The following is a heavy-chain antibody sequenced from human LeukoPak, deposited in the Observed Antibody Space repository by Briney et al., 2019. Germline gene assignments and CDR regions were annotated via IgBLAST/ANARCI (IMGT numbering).Heavy chain of an antibody. J-gene: IGHJ4*02. D-gene: IGHD3-10*01. Sequence: SVKVSCKASGYTFTSYGISWVRQAPGQGLEWMGGIIPIFGTANYAQKFQGRVTITADKSTSTAYMELSSLRSEDTAVYYCARLHYYGSGSYSYYYFDYWGQGTLVTVSS. CDR1: GYTFTSYG. V-gene: IGHV1-69*06. CDR2: IIPIFGTA. CDR3: ARLHYYGSGSYSYYYFDY.